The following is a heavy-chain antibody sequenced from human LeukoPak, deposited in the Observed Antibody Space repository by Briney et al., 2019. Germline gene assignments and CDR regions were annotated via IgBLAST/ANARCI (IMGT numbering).Heavy chain of an antibody. CDR2: IYSDSTT. D-gene: IGHD2-15*01. CDR1: GFSISGNH. V-gene: IGHV3-53*01. Sequence: GGSLRLSCAASGFSISGNHMSWVRQAAGKGLEWVSVIYSDSTTYYADSLKGRFTISRDNSKNTLYLQMKSLRAEDTAVYYCASYCSAGSCRVSDGYWGQGTLVTVSS. J-gene: IGHJ4*02. CDR3: ASYCSAGSCRVSDGY.